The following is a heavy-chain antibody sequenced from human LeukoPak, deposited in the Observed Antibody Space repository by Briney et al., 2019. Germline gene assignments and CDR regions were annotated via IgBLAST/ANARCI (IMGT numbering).Heavy chain of an antibody. CDR2: ISSSSSYI. Sequence: GGSLRLSCAASGFTFSSYSMNWVRQAPGKGLEWVSSISSSSSYIYYADSVKGRFTISRDNAKNSLYQQMNSLRAEDTAVYYCARDSSLEAFDIWGQGTMVTVSS. V-gene: IGHV3-21*01. CDR1: GFTFSSYS. J-gene: IGHJ3*02. CDR3: ARDSSLEAFDI.